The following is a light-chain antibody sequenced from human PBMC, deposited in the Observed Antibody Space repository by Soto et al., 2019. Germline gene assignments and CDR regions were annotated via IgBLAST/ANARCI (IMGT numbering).Light chain of an antibody. CDR1: QSVSSY. V-gene: IGKV3-11*01. CDR2: DAS. J-gene: IGKJ5*01. Sequence: EIVLTQSTATLSLSPGERATLSCRASQSVSSYLAWYQQKPGQAPRLLIYDASNRATGIPARFSGSGSGTDFTLTISSLAPEHFAVSYCQQRCNSSTFGQGTRLEIK. CDR3: QQRCNSST.